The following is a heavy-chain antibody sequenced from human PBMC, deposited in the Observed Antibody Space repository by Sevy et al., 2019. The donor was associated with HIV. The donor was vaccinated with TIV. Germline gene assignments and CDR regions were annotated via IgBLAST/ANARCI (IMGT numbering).Heavy chain of an antibody. J-gene: IGHJ4*02. CDR2: IKTKAYGGTT. V-gene: IGHV3-49*04. CDR3: TRDLYGSGWFYFDY. Sequence: GGSLRLSCTASGFTFSDYAMSWVRQAPGKGLEWVGFIKTKAYGGTTEYAASVKGRFISSRDDSKNIAYLQMNSLTTEDTAVYYCTRDLYGSGWFYFDYWGQGTLVTVSS. CDR1: GFTFSDYA. D-gene: IGHD6-19*01.